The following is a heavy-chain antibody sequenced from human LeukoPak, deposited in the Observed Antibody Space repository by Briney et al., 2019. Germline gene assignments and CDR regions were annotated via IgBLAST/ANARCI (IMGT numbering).Heavy chain of an antibody. J-gene: IGHJ4*02. CDR1: GYTFTGYY. CDR3: ARDSTTVTTFDY. Sequence: ASVKVSCKASGYTFTGYYMHWVRQAPGQGLEWMGWINPNSGGTNYAQKFQGRVTMTRDTSISTAYMELSRLRSDDTAVYYCARDSTTVTTFDYWGQGTLVTVSS. CDR2: INPNSGGT. D-gene: IGHD4-17*01. V-gene: IGHV1-2*02.